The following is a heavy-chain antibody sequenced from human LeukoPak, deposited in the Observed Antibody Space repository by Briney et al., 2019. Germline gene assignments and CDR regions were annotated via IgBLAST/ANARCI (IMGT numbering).Heavy chain of an antibody. CDR3: ARVPQDYDFWSGYLYYFGY. J-gene: IGHJ4*02. D-gene: IGHD3-3*01. Sequence: PGGSLRLSCAASGFTFSSYGMHWVRQAPGKGLEWVAVISYDGSNKYYADSVKGRFTISRDNSKNTLYLQMNSLRAEDTAVYYCARVPQDYDFWSGYLYYFGYWGQGTLVTVSS. CDR2: ISYDGSNK. CDR1: GFTFSSYG. V-gene: IGHV3-30*03.